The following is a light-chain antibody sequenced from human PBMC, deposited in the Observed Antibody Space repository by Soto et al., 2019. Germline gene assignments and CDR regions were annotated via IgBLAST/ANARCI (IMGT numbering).Light chain of an antibody. CDR2: AAS. Sequence: AIQMTQSPSSLSASVGDRVTITCRASQGIGNELGWYQQKPGKPPNLLIYAASRLHSGVPSRFSGSGSGTDFTLTISSLQPEDLGTYYCLQDDNYPRTFGPGTKVEI. V-gene: IGKV1-6*01. CDR1: QGIGNE. J-gene: IGKJ1*01. CDR3: LQDDNYPRT.